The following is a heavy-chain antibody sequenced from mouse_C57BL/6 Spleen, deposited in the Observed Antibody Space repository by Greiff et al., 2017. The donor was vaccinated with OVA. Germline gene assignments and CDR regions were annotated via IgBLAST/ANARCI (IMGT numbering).Heavy chain of an antibody. CDR3: ARNGGSGYAMDY. D-gene: IGHD3-2*02. V-gene: IGHV5-17*01. Sequence: EVQLMESGGGLVKPGGSLKLSCAASGFTFSDYGMHWVRQAPEKGLEWVAYISSGSSTIYYADTVKGRFTISRDNAKNTLFLQMTSLRSEDTAMYYCARNGGSGYAMDYWGQGTSVTVSS. CDR1: GFTFSDYG. J-gene: IGHJ4*01. CDR2: ISSGSSTI.